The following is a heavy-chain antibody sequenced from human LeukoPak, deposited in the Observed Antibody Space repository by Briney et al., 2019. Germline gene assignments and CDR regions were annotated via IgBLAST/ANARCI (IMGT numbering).Heavy chain of an antibody. CDR1: GFTSSSYG. CDR2: IWYDVSNK. CDR3: ARDPSRRRAKWFGESDDAFDI. V-gene: IGHV3-33*01. J-gene: IGHJ3*02. D-gene: IGHD3-10*01. Sequence: RGRSLRLSCAASGFTSSSYGMHWVRQAPGKGLEWVAVIWYDVSNKYYADSVKGRFTISRDNSKNTLYLQMNRLRAEDTAVYYCARDPSRRRAKWFGESDDAFDIWGQGTMVTVSS.